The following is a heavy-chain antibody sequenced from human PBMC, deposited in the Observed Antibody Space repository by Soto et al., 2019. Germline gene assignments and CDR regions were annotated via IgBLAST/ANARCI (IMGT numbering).Heavy chain of an antibody. CDR1: GFTVSGKKY. Sequence: PGGSLRLSCAASGFTVSGKKYLAWVRQAPGKGLEWVSALYDVDGTFYADSVKGRFTTSXXXSXXXXXLXXNXXRPXDTAVYYCATWHLREHAYDIWGQGTAVTV. D-gene: IGHD4-17*01. J-gene: IGHJ3*02. CDR3: ATWHLREHAYDI. V-gene: IGHV3-53*01. CDR2: LYDVDGT.